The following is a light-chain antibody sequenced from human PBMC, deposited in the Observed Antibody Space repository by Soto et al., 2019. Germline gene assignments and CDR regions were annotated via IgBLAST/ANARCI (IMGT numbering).Light chain of an antibody. CDR2: AAS. Sequence: EIMQSPSPPTLSPAEGATPSLCGRDSQSGSSILSWDQQTPGPPPNLLIYAASTRATSIPARSSGSGSGTEFTLTISRREPEDFAVYYWQQYEGSPLTFGRGTKVELK. CDR1: QSGSSI. J-gene: IGKJ4*01. V-gene: IGKV3-15*01. CDR3: QQYEGSPLT.